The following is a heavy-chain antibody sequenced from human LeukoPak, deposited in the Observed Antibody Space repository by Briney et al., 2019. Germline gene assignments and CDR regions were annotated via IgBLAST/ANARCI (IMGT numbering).Heavy chain of an antibody. J-gene: IGHJ3*02. CDR1: GFTFSIYG. V-gene: IGHV3-30*02. Sequence: PGGSLRLSCAASGFTFSIYGMHWVRQAPGKGLEWVAFIRYDGSNKYYADSVKGRFTISRDNSKNTLYLQMNSLRAEDTAVYYCAILWFGELLLRTGEYAFDIWGQGTMVTVSS. CDR3: AILWFGELLLRTGEYAFDI. D-gene: IGHD3-10*01. CDR2: IRYDGSNK.